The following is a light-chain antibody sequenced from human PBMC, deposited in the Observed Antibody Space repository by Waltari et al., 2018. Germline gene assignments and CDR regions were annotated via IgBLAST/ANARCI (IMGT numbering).Light chain of an antibody. V-gene: IGKV1-5*03. CDR1: QSVSTS. CDR3: KQYITYPWT. J-gene: IGKJ1*01. Sequence: DIQMTQSPSTLSASVGDRVTITCRVSQSVSTSLAWYQQKPGKAPKVLIYEASSLESGVPLRFSGSGSGTEFTLTITSLQPDDVAIYSCKQYITYPWTFGQGTKVEVK. CDR2: EAS.